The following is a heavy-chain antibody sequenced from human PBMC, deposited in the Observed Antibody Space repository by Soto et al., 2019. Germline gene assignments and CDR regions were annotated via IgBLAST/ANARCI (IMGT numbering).Heavy chain of an antibody. Sequence: QVQLQESGPGLVKPSQTLSLTCTVSGGSISSGGYYWSWIRQHPGKGLEWIGYIYYSGSTYYNPSLNSRVTISVDTSKNKFSMKLISVTAADTAVYYCARERATVTNNWFDPWGQGTLVTVSS. D-gene: IGHD4-17*01. CDR1: GGSISSGGYY. CDR3: ARERATVTNNWFDP. CDR2: IYYSGST. J-gene: IGHJ5*02. V-gene: IGHV4-31*03.